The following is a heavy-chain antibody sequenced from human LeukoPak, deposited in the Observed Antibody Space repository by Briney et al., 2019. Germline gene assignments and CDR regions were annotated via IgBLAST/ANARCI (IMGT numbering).Heavy chain of an antibody. CDR2: IYYSGST. Sequence: SETLSLTCTVSGGSISSYYWSWIRQPPGKGLEWIGYIYYSGSTNYNPSLKSRVTISVDTSKNQFSLKLSSVTAADTAVYYCARDGGEWGAYYYGSGSPFYYYMDVWGKGTTVTVSS. V-gene: IGHV4-59*01. J-gene: IGHJ6*03. CDR3: ARDGGEWGAYYYGSGSPFYYYMDV. D-gene: IGHD3-10*01. CDR1: GGSISSYY.